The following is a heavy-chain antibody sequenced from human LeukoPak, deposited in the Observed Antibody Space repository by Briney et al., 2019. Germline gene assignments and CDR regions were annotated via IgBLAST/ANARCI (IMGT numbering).Heavy chain of an antibody. CDR2: IWYEGSNK. V-gene: IGHV3-33*01. CDR3: ARDYGYGMDV. Sequence: GGSLRLSCAASGFTFSSYGMHGVRQAPGKGLEGVAVIWYEGSNKYYADSVKGRFTISRDNSKNTLYLQMNSLRAEDTAVYCCARDYGYGMDVWGQGTTVTVSS. D-gene: IGHD3-10*01. CDR1: GFTFSSYG. J-gene: IGHJ6*02.